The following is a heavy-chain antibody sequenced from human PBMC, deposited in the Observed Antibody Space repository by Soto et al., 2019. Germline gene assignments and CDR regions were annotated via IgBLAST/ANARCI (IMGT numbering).Heavy chain of an antibody. CDR3: ARGLIPTPYYSPGVNYYYYYYMDV. CDR2: MNPNSGNT. Sequence: GASVKVSCKASGYTFTSYDINWVRQATGQGLEWMGWMNPNSGNTGYAQKFQGRVTMTRNTSISTAYMELSSLRSEDTAVYYCARGLIPTPYYSPGVNYYYYYYMDVWGKGTTVTVSS. V-gene: IGHV1-8*01. J-gene: IGHJ6*03. D-gene: IGHD3-16*01. CDR1: GYTFTSYD.